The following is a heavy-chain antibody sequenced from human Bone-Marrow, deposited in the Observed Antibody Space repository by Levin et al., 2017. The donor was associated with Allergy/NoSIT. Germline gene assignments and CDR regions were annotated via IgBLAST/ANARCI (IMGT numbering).Heavy chain of an antibody. Sequence: GESLKISCAASGFTFSSYSMNWVRQAPGKGLEWVSYISSSSSTIYYADSVKGRLTISRDNAKNSLYLQMNSLRAEDTAVYYCASQQVVSSSWYKDVYYYYGMDVWGQGTTVTVSS. CDR3: ASQQVVSSSWYKDVYYYYGMDV. D-gene: IGHD6-13*01. J-gene: IGHJ6*02. V-gene: IGHV3-48*01. CDR1: GFTFSSYS. CDR2: ISSSSSTI.